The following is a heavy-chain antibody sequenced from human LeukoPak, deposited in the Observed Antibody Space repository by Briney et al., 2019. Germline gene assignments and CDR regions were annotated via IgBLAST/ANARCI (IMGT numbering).Heavy chain of an antibody. CDR3: AKARLLWFGEPRNYFDY. CDR2: ISGSGGST. V-gene: IGHV3-23*01. J-gene: IGHJ4*02. Sequence: GGSLRLSCAASGFTFSSYAMSWDRQAPGKGLEWVSAISGSGGSTYYADSVKGRFTISRDNSKNTLYLQMNSLRAEDTAVYYCAKARLLWFGEPRNYFDYWGQGTLVTVSS. CDR1: GFTFSSYA. D-gene: IGHD3-10*01.